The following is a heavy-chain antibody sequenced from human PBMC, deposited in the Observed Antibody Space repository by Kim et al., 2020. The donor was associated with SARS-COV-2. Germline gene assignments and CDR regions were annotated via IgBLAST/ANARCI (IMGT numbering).Heavy chain of an antibody. CDR1: GGYISSGGYY. V-gene: IGHV4-31*03. CDR3: ARVRVVVPAARNWFDP. CDR2: IYYSGST. J-gene: IGHJ5*02. D-gene: IGHD2-2*01. Sequence: SETLSLTCTVSGGYISSGGYYWSWIRQHPGKGLEWIGYIYYSGSTYYNPSLKSRVTISVDTSKNQFSLKLSSVTAADTAVYYCARVRVVVPAARNWFDPWGQGTLVTVSS.